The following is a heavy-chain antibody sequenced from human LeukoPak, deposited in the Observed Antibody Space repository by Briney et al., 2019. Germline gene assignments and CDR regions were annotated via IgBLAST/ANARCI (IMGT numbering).Heavy chain of an antibody. CDR1: GGSISSYY. J-gene: IGHJ4*02. V-gene: IGHV4-59*01. CDR3: AGSVVPAAFDY. D-gene: IGHD2-2*01. Sequence: SETLSLTCTVSGGSISSYYWSWIRQPPVKGLEWIGYIYYSGSTNYNPSLKSRVTISVDTSKNQFSLKLSSVTAADTAVYYCAGSVVPAAFDYWGQGTLVTVSS. CDR2: IYYSGST.